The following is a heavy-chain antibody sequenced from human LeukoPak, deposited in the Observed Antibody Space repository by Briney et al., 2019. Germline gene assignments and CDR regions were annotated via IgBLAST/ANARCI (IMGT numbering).Heavy chain of an antibody. D-gene: IGHD6-6*01. J-gene: IGHJ4*02. Sequence: GGSLRLSCAASGFTFGSYEMNWVRQAPGKGLEWVSYIDGSGTIIHYADSVKGRFTISRDNAKNSLYLQMNTLRAEDTAVYYCARARPGFYFDYWGQGTLVTVSS. CDR3: ARARPGFYFDY. CDR1: GFTFGSYE. V-gene: IGHV3-48*03. CDR2: IDGSGTII.